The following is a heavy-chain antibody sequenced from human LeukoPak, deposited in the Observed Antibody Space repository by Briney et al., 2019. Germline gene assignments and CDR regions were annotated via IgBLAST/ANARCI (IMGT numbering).Heavy chain of an antibody. CDR1: GFTFSSYS. D-gene: IGHD4-17*01. V-gene: IGHV3-21*01. CDR2: ISSSSSYI. J-gene: IGHJ6*04. Sequence: GGSLRLSCAASGFTFSSYSMSWVRQAPGKGLEWVSSISSSSSYIYYADSVKGRFTISRDNAKNSLYLQMNSLRAEDTAVYYCARGMGDYVYYYYGMDVWGKGTTVTVSS. CDR3: ARGMGDYVYYYYGMDV.